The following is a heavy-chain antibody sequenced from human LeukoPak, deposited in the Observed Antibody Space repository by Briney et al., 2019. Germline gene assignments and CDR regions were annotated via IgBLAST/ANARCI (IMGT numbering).Heavy chain of an antibody. CDR2: IIPILGIA. CDR3: ARVSRENDY. V-gene: IGHV1-69*04. CDR1: GGTFSSYA. J-gene: IGHJ4*02. D-gene: IGHD3-10*01. Sequence: ASVKISCKASGGTFSSYAISWVRQAPGQGLEWMGRIIPILGIANYAQKFQGRVTITADKSTSTAYMELSSLRSEDTAVYYCARVSRENDYWGQGTLVTVSS.